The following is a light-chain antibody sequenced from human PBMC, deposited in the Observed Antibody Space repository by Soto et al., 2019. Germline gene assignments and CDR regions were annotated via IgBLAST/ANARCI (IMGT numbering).Light chain of an antibody. J-gene: IGKJ1*01. Sequence: EIVLTQSPGTLSLSQGERVTLSCRASQSVSNNYLAWYQQKPGQAPRLLIYGASNRATGIPDRFSGSGSGTDFTLTISRLEPEDFAVYYCQQYGSSGTFGQGTKVDI. CDR1: QSVSNNY. CDR2: GAS. CDR3: QQYGSSGT. V-gene: IGKV3-20*01.